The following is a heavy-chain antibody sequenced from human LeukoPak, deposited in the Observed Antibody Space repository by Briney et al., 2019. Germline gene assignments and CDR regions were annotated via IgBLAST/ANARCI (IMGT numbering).Heavy chain of an antibody. J-gene: IGHJ6*03. CDR1: GGSISSGYY. CDR3: ARGTYYSDSSGYSYYSYYYMDV. D-gene: IGHD3-22*01. Sequence: SETLSLTCTVSGGSISSGYYWGWIRQPPGKGLEWIGYIFYSGSTNYNPSLKSRVTISLDTSKNQFSLKLTSVTAADTAVYFCARGTYYSDSSGYSYYSYYYMDVWGKGTTVTISS. CDR2: IFYSGST. V-gene: IGHV4-61*01.